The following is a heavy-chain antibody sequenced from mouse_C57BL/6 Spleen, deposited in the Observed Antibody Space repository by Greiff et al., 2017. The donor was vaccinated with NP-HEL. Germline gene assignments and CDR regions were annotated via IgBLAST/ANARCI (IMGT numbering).Heavy chain of an antibody. CDR1: GYTFTSYW. Sequence: QVQLQQPGTELVKPGASVKLSCKASGYTFTSYWMHWVKQRPGQGLEWIGNINPSNGGTNYNEKFKSKATLTVDKSSSTAYMQLSSLTSEDSAVYYWARSPITTVVEDYWGQGTSVTVSS. CDR3: ARSPITTVVEDY. J-gene: IGHJ4*01. CDR2: INPSNGGT. V-gene: IGHV1-53*01. D-gene: IGHD1-1*01.